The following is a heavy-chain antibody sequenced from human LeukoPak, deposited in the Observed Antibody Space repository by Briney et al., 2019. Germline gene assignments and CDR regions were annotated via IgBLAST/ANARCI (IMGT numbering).Heavy chain of an antibody. J-gene: IGHJ4*02. CDR2: IKSKTDGGTT. CDR3: TTDREWAPNFDY. Sequence: GGSLRLSCAASGFTFSNAWMSWVRQAPGKGLKWVGRIKSKTDGGTTDYAAPVKGRFTIPRDDSKNTLYLQMNSLKTEDTAVYYCTTDREWAPNFDYWGQGTLVTVSS. CDR1: GFTFSNAW. V-gene: IGHV3-15*01. D-gene: IGHD1-26*01.